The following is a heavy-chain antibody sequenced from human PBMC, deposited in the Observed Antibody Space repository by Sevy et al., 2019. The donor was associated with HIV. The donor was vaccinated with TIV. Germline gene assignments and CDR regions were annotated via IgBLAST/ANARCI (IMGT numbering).Heavy chain of an antibody. CDR3: ARDGSGIRGYCSGGCGYSGFDY. V-gene: IGHV3-33*01. J-gene: IGHJ4*02. CDR1: GFTFSSYG. Sequence: GGSLRLSCAASGFTFSSYGMHWVRQAPGKGLEWVAVIWYDGSNKYYADSVKGRFTISRDNSKNTLYLQMNSLRAEDTAVYYWARDGSGIRGYCSGGCGYSGFDYWGQGTLVTVSS. CDR2: IWYDGSNK. D-gene: IGHD2-15*01.